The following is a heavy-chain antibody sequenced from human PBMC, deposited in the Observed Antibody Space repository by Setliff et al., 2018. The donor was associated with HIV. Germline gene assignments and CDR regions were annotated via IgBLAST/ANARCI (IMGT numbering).Heavy chain of an antibody. CDR2: IIPLFGTA. V-gene: IGHV1-69*05. Sequence: GASVKVSCKASGDTFGTYAISWVRQAPGQGVEWMGEIIPLFGTAHYAQRFQGRLTLTRDTSTSTVYMDLSSLTSEDTALYYCARDSTEGSGWSGGGWSDPWGQGTLVTVS. J-gene: IGHJ5*02. CDR3: ARDSTEGSGWSGGGWSDP. D-gene: IGHD6-19*01. CDR1: GDTFGTYA.